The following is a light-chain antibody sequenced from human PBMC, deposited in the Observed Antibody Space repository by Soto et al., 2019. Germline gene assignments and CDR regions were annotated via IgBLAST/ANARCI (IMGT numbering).Light chain of an antibody. CDR2: DSS. CDR1: QSFGNN. V-gene: IGKV3-11*01. J-gene: IGKJ1*01. Sequence: EIVLTQSQATLSLSPGERATLSCRASQSFGNNLAWSQQKPGQTPRLLIYDSSNRATGIPARFSGSGSGTGFILTLSSLEPEDSAVYCCQQRHSWWTFGLGIQVAIK. CDR3: QQRHSWWT.